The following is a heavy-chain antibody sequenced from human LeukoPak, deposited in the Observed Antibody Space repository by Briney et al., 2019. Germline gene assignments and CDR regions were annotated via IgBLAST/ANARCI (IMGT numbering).Heavy chain of an antibody. Sequence: SETLSLTCTVSGGSISSYYWSWIRQPPGKGLEWIGYIYYSGSTNYSPSLKSRVTISVDTSKNQFSLKLSSVTAADTAVYYCAREAYGGTSGMDVWGQGTTVTVSS. CDR2: IYYSGST. D-gene: IGHD4-23*01. J-gene: IGHJ6*02. CDR3: AREAYGGTSGMDV. V-gene: IGHV4-59*01. CDR1: GGSISSYY.